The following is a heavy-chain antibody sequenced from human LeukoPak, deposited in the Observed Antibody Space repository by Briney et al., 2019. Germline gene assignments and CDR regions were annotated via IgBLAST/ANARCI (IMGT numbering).Heavy chain of an antibody. CDR2: ISSSGSTI. D-gene: IGHD5-18*01. CDR1: GSTFSSYE. CDR3: ARDRWGYSYGGD. Sequence: GGSLRLSCAASGSTFSSYEMNWVRQAPGKGLEWVSYISSSGSTIYYADSVKGRFTISRDNAKNSLYLQMNSLRAEDTAVYYCARDRWGYSYGGDWGQGTLVTVSS. J-gene: IGHJ4*02. V-gene: IGHV3-48*03.